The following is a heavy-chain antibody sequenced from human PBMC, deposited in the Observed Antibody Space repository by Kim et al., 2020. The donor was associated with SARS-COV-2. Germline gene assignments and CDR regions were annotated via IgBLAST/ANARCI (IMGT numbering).Heavy chain of an antibody. J-gene: IGHJ4*02. D-gene: IGHD6-13*01. CDR3: AKRGSSAWSYIDH. CDR2: ISGSGSGT. CDR1: GFIFLNYD. Sequence: GGSLRLSCEVSGFIFLNYDMNWVRQAPGRGPEWVSGISGSGSGTYYADSVKGRFTISKDHSKKMLYMQMNNLRVEDTAIYYCAKRGSSAWSYIDHWGQGTLVTVSS. V-gene: IGHV3-23*01.